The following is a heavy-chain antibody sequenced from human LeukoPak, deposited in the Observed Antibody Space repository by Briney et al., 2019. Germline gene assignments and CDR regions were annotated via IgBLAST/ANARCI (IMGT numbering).Heavy chain of an antibody. V-gene: IGHV4-38-2*02. CDR3: AREVVAAAGTVDY. CDR1: GYSISSGYY. D-gene: IGHD6-13*01. CDR2: IYHSGST. J-gene: IGHJ4*02. Sequence: SETLSLTCSVSGYSISSGYYWGWIRQSPGKGLEWIGSIYHSGSTYYNPSLKSRVSISVDTSKNQFSLKLSSVTAADTAVYYCAREVVAAAGTVDYWGQGTLVIVSS.